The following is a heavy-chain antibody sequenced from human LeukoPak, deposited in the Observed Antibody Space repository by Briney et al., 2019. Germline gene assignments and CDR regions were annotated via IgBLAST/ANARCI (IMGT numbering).Heavy chain of an antibody. CDR1: GFTFSSHA. D-gene: IGHD3-10*01. V-gene: IGHV3-23*01. CDR3: AKPYYGSGSYYGFNYYAFDY. CDR2: ISGSGGSA. Sequence: TGGSLRLSCAASGFTFSSHAMSWVRQAPGKGLEWVSIISGSGGSANHADSVKGRFTISRDNSKNTLYLQMNSLRAEDTAVYYCAKPYYGSGSYYGFNYYAFDYWGQGTLVTVSS. J-gene: IGHJ4*02.